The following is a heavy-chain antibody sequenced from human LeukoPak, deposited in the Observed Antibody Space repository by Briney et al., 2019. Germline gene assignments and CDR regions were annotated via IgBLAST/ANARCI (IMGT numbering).Heavy chain of an antibody. J-gene: IGHJ3*02. V-gene: IGHV4-59*01. CDR3: ARVHYYDSSGYYPEEGAFDI. CDR1: GGSISSYY. CDR2: IYYSGST. Sequence: SETLSLTCTVSGGSISSYYWSWIRQPPGKGLGWIGYIYYSGSTNYNPSLKSRVTISVDTSKNQFSLKLSSVTAADTAVYYCARVHYYDSSGYYPEEGAFDIWGQGTMVTVSS. D-gene: IGHD3-22*01.